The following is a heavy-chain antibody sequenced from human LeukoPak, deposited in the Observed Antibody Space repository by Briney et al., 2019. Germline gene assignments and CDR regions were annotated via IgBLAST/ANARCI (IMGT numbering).Heavy chain of an antibody. D-gene: IGHD2-21*02. Sequence: GGSLRLSCAASGFTFSSYWMSWVRQAPGKGLEWVANIKQDGSEKYYVDSVKGRSTISRDNAKNSLYLQMNSLRAEDTAVYYCARDQTYCGGVCYSNFDYWGQGTLVTVSS. V-gene: IGHV3-7*01. J-gene: IGHJ4*02. CDR1: GFTFSSYW. CDR3: ARDQTYCGGVCYSNFDY. CDR2: IKQDGSEK.